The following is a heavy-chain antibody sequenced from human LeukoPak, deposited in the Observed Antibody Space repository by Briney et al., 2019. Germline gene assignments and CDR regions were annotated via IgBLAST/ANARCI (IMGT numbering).Heavy chain of an antibody. CDR3: ARLRILGDSSGYYYYYYYYMDV. CDR1: GGSFSGYY. Sequence: SETLSLTCAVYGGSFSGYYWSWIRQPPGKGLEWIGSIYYSGSTYYNPSLKSRVTISVDTSKNQFSLKLSSVTAADTAVYYCARLRILGDSSGYYYYYYYYMDVWGKGTTVTISS. J-gene: IGHJ6*03. D-gene: IGHD3-22*01. CDR2: IYYSGST. V-gene: IGHV4-34*01.